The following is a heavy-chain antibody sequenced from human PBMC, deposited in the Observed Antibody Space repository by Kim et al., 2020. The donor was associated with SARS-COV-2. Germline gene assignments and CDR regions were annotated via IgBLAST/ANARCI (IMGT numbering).Heavy chain of an antibody. Sequence: TTYAQKIQGRGTMTTDISASTAYMELRSLRSDDTAVYYCARGTIFGVEFDYWGQGTLLTVSS. CDR3: ARGTIFGVEFDY. D-gene: IGHD3-3*01. V-gene: IGHV1-18*01. J-gene: IGHJ4*02. CDR2: T.